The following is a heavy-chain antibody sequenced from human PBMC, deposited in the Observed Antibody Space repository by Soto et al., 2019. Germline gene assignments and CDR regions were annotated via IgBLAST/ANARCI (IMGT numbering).Heavy chain of an antibody. CDR2: ISGSGGST. CDR3: ASNLRPGIAAAANDY. V-gene: IGHV3-23*01. J-gene: IGHJ4*02. Sequence: GGSLRLSCAASGFTFSSYAMSWVRQAPGKGLEWVSAISGSGGSTYYADSVKGRFTISRDNSKNTLYLQMNSLRAEDTAVYYCASNLRPGIAAAANDYWGQGTLVTVSS. CDR1: GFTFSSYA. D-gene: IGHD6-13*01.